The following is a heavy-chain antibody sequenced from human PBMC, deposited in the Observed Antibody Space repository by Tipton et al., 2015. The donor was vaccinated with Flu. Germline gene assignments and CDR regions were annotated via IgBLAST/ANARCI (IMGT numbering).Heavy chain of an antibody. CDR2: ISYDGSKK. CDR3: AKDSLTMPVTTEFIFDY. CDR1: GFTFSNYG. Sequence: SLRLSCAASGFTFSNYGMHWVRQAPGKGLEWVAVISYDGSKKNYADSVKGRFTISRDNSKNTLYLQMNSLRAEDTAVYYCAKDSLTMPVTTEFIFDYWGQGTLVTVSS. V-gene: IGHV3-30*18. J-gene: IGHJ4*02. D-gene: IGHD4-17*01.